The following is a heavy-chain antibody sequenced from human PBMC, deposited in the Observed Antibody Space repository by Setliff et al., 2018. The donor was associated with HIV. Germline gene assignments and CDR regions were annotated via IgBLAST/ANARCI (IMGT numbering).Heavy chain of an antibody. CDR1: GGMPITYA. CDR3: ARPRAGCYSQIPDAFHL. J-gene: IGHJ3*01. Sequence: ASVKVSCKASGGMPITYAITWVRQAPGQGLEWVGGIIPILAIANYAQKFQGRVTIIADKSTGAGYMELTSMMSDYTAVSYCARPRAGCYSQIPDAFHLWGQVTVVAVSS. CDR2: IIPILAIA. V-gene: IGHV1-69*10. D-gene: IGHD2-2*02.